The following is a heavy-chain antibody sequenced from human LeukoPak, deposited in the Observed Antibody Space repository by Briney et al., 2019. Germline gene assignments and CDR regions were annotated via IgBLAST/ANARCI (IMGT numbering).Heavy chain of an antibody. CDR2: IYPGDSDT. J-gene: IGHJ4*02. Sequence: HGESLKISCKGSGYSITTYWLGWVRQMPGKGLEWMGIIYPGDSDTRYSPSFQGQVTISADKSISTAYLQWSNLKASDTAIYYCARGSMVGATRNYFDYWGQGTQVTVSS. V-gene: IGHV5-51*01. D-gene: IGHD1-26*01. CDR1: GYSITTYW. CDR3: ARGSMVGATRNYFDY.